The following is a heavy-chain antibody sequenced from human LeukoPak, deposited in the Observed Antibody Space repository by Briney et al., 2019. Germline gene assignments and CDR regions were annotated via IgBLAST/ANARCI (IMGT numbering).Heavy chain of an antibody. Sequence: GGSLRLSCAAAGFTVSNCYINWVRQAPGKGLEWVSIIYSGGNTYYADSVRGRFIISRDNSENTVYLQMNSLRAEDTAVYFCARPPGVDGPYSYYYGLEVWGQGTTVTVSS. J-gene: IGHJ6*02. CDR3: ARPPGVDGPYSYYYGLEV. CDR1: GFTVSNCY. D-gene: IGHD5-12*01. V-gene: IGHV3-66*04. CDR2: IYSGGNT.